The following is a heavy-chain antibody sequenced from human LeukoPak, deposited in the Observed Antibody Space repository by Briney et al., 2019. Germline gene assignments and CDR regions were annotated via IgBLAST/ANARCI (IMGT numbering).Heavy chain of an antibody. Sequence: SETLSLTCAVYGGSFSGHYWSWIRQPPGKGLEWSGEINHSGSTNYNPSLKSRVTISVDTSKNQFSLKLSSVTAADTAVYYCAREGSPGANWFDPWGQGTLVTVSS. V-gene: IGHV4-34*01. D-gene: IGHD3-10*01. CDR3: AREGSPGANWFDP. J-gene: IGHJ5*02. CDR1: GGSFSGHY. CDR2: INHSGST.